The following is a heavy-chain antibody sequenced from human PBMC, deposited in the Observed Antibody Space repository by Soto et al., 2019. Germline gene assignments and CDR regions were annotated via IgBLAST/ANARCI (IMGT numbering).Heavy chain of an antibody. Sequence: GGSLRLSCAASGFTSSSYWMSLVRQAPGKGLEWVANIKQDGSEKYYVDSVKGRFTISRDNAKNSLYLQMNSLRAEDTAVYYCARALLGGIVVVVAATDYYYGMDVWGQGTTVTVSS. CDR3: ARALLGGIVVVVAATDYYYGMDV. D-gene: IGHD2-15*01. J-gene: IGHJ6*02. V-gene: IGHV3-7*04. CDR1: GFTSSSYW. CDR2: IKQDGSEK.